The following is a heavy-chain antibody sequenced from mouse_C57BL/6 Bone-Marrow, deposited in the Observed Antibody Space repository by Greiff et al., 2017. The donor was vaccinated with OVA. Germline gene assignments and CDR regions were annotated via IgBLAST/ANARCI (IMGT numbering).Heavy chain of an antibody. CDR1: GYSIPSGYY. J-gene: IGHJ4*01. Sequence: EVQLVESGPGLVKPSQSLSLTCSVTGYSIPSGYYWNWIRQFPGNKLEWMGYISYDGSNTYNPSLKNRISITRDPSKNQLFRKLNSVTTEDTATNDSARGEYGSSYSMDYWGQGTSVTVSS. CDR3: ARGEYGSSYSMDY. D-gene: IGHD1-1*01. CDR2: ISYDGSN. V-gene: IGHV3-6*01.